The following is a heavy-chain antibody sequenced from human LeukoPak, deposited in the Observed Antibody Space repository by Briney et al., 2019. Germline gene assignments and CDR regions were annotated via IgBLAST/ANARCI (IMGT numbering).Heavy chain of an antibody. J-gene: IGHJ5*02. V-gene: IGHV4-4*07. CDR1: GGSLSSYY. CDR3: ARDFRKREQQLVWNWFDP. CDR2: IYTSGST. Sequence: PSETLSLTCTVSGGSLSSYYWSWIRQPAGKGLEWIGRIYTSGSTNYNPSLKSRVTMSVDTSKNQFSLKLSSVTAADTAVYYCARDFRKREQQLVWNWFDPWGQGTLVTVSS. D-gene: IGHD6-13*01.